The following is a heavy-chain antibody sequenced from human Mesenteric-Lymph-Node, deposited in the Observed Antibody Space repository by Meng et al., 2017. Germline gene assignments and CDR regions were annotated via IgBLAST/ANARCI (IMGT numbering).Heavy chain of an antibody. Sequence: VPLHQVAPVLLRPCVTLSLTCACYWRSFMGYSWSWVRQPPGKVLEWSGKINHSGSTNYNPSLKSRVTISVDPSKNQFSLKLSSVTAADTAVYYCASFPPPGKQWLVTDYWGQGTLVTVSS. D-gene: IGHD6-19*01. CDR2: INHSGST. CDR1: WRSFMGYS. J-gene: IGHJ4*02. V-gene: IGHV4-34*01. CDR3: ASFPPPGKQWLVTDY.